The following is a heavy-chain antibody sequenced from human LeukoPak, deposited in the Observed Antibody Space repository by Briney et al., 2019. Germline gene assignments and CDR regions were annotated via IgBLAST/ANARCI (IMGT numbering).Heavy chain of an antibody. CDR2: VNPNSGNT. J-gene: IGHJ6*03. V-gene: IGHV1-8*01. CDR1: GYTFTSYD. Sequence: ASVKVSCKASGYTFTSYDINWVRQAPGQGLEWMGWVNPNSGNTGYAQKFQGRVTMTRNTSISTAYMELSSLRSEDTAVYYCARGVRGFRSEAFYYYMDVWGKGTTVTVSS. CDR3: ARGVRGFRSEAFYYYMDV. D-gene: IGHD3-10*01.